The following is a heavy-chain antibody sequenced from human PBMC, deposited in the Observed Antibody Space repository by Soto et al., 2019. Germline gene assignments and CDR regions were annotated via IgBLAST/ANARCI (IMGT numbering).Heavy chain of an antibody. Sequence: QVQLVESGGGVVQPGRSLRLSCAASGFTFSTYGMHWVRQAPGKGLEWVAVISHDGSNKYYADSVKGRFTISSENSKNTLYLQMNSLRAEDTVVYYCANVFLIVEGGVQYWGQGTLVTVSS. CDR1: GFTFSTYG. D-gene: IGHD3-22*01. CDR3: ANVFLIVEGGVQY. CDR2: ISHDGSNK. V-gene: IGHV3-30*18. J-gene: IGHJ4*02.